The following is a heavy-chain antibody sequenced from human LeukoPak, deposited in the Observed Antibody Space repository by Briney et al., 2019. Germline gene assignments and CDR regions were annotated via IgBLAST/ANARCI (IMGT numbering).Heavy chain of an antibody. CDR1: GFDFNDYY. CDR3: AKGGIASTGFDY. V-gene: IGHV3-11*05. CDR2: ISASGVYT. Sequence: GGSLRLSCAASGFDFNDYYMSWIRQAPGKGLEWISYISASGVYTNYADSVKGRFTISRDNSKNTLFLQMNSLRAEDTAVYYCAKGGIASTGFDYWGQGTLVTVSS. J-gene: IGHJ4*02. D-gene: IGHD6-13*01.